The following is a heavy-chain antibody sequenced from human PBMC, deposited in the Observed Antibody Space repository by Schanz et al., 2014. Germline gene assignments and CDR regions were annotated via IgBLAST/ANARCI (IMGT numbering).Heavy chain of an antibody. CDR3: AKVQTHTLYGGNSCFDY. CDR1: GFTFSDYY. D-gene: IGHD2-21*02. V-gene: IGHV3-11*01. Sequence: VQLVESGGGLVKPGGSLRLSCAASGFTFSDYYMNWIRQAPGKGLEWVSYISNSGSTIYYADSVKGRFTISRDNAKNSLYLQMNSLRPEDTALYYCAKVQTHTLYGGNSCFDYWGQGTLVTVSS. CDR2: ISNSGSTI. J-gene: IGHJ4*02.